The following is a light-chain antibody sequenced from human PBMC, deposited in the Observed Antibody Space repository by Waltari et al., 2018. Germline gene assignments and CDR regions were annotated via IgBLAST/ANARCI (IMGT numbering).Light chain of an antibody. CDR1: QSISNW. CDR2: KAS. CDR3: QHYNSYPYT. Sequence: DIQMTQSPPTLSASVGDRITMSCRASQSISNWLVWYQQKPGKAPKLLIYKASDLETGVPSRFSGSGTRTEFTLTISSLQPDDFATYYCQHYNSYPYTFGQGTKLEIK. J-gene: IGKJ2*01. V-gene: IGKV1-5*03.